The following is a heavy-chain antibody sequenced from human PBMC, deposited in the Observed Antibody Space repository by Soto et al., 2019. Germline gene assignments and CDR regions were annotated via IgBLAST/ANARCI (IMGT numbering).Heavy chain of an antibody. V-gene: IGHV4-4*07. J-gene: IGHJ5*02. Sequence: SETLSLTCSASGGSMSKFYWSWIRKTAGKGLEWMGRVYATGTSDYNPSLRSRIAMSVDISKKTFSLRLRSVTAADTGVYYCVRDGSKTLRDCFDPWGQGILVTVSS. CDR3: VRDGSKTLRDCFDP. CDR1: GGSMSKFY. CDR2: VYATGTS. D-gene: IGHD4-17*01.